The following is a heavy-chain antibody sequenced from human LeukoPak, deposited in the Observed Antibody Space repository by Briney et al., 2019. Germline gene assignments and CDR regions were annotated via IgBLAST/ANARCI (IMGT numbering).Heavy chain of an antibody. Sequence: ASVKVSCKASGCTFTGYYMHWVRQAPGQGLEWMGWINPNSGGTNYAQKFQGRVTMTRGTSISTAYMELSRLRSDDTAVYYCARMAAGCSSTSCYYYYYYMDVWGKGTTVTVSS. CDR1: GCTFTGYY. CDR3: ARMAAGCSSTSCYYYYYYMDV. CDR2: INPNSGGT. J-gene: IGHJ6*03. D-gene: IGHD2-2*01. V-gene: IGHV1-2*02.